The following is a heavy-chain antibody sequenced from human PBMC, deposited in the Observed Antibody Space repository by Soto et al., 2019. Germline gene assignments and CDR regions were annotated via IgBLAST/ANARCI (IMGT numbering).Heavy chain of an antibody. V-gene: IGHV1-46*01. CDR1: GYTFTSYY. J-gene: IGHJ5*02. CDR2: INPSGGST. Sequence: GASVKVSCKASGYTFTSYYMHWVRQAPGQGLEWMGIINPSGGSTSYAQKFQGRVTMTRDTSTSTVYMELSSLRSKDTAVYYCAREILFYSGYDSNWFDPWGQGTLVTVSS. D-gene: IGHD5-12*01. CDR3: AREILFYSGYDSNWFDP.